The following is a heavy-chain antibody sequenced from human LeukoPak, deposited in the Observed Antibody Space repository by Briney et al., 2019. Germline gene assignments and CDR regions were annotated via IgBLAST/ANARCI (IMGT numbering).Heavy chain of an antibody. D-gene: IGHD3-10*01. Sequence: SETLSLTCSVSGGSVSSGSNYWSWIRQPAGEGLEWIGRISASGSTNYNPSLMGRVTMSVDTSKNQFSLKLSSVTAADTAVYYCARDHVYGSGSPYYYYGMDVWGQGTTITVSS. CDR2: ISASGST. CDR1: GGSVSSGSNY. CDR3: ARDHVYGSGSPYYYYGMDV. V-gene: IGHV4-61*02. J-gene: IGHJ6*02.